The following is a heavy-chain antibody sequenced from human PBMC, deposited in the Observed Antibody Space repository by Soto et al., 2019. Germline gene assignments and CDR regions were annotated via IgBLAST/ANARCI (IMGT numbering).Heavy chain of an antibody. J-gene: IGHJ6*02. CDR1: GFTFSNYA. V-gene: IGHV3-23*01. D-gene: IGHD3-10*01. Sequence: GGSLRLSCAASGFTFSNYAMNWVRQAPGKGLERVSSISGSGRNTYYADSVKGRLTISRDSSKNTLYLQMNSLRVEDTGVYYCAKDLNGSGSFTSYYHYGMDVWGQGTTVTVSS. CDR2: ISGSGRNT. CDR3: AKDLNGSGSFTSYYHYGMDV.